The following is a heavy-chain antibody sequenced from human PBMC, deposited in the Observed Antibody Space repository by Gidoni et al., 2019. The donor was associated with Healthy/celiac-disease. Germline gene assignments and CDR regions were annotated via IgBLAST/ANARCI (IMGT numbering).Heavy chain of an antibody. D-gene: IGHD6-19*01. CDR1: GFTFSDSY. J-gene: IGHJ5*02. CDR2: ISSSSSYT. V-gene: IGHV3-11*05. CDR3: ARFYGQWQAPNWFDP. Sequence: QVQLVESGGGLVKPGGSLRLSCAASGFTFSDSYMSWIRQAPGKGLEWVSYISSSSSYTNYADSVKGRFTISRDNAKNSLYLQMNSLRAEDTAVYYCARFYGQWQAPNWFDPWGQGTLVTVSS.